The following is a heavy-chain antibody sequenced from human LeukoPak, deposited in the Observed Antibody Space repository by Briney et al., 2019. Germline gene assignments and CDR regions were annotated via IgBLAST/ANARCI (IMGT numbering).Heavy chain of an antibody. Sequence: ASVKVSFKASGYTFTGYYMHWVRQAPGQGLEWMGWINPNSGGTNYAQKFQGRVTMTRDTSISTAYMELSRLRSDDTAVYYCARGHDFWSGYPRWGQGTLVTVSS. D-gene: IGHD3-3*01. J-gene: IGHJ4*02. V-gene: IGHV1-2*02. CDR2: INPNSGGT. CDR1: GYTFTGYY. CDR3: ARGHDFWSGYPR.